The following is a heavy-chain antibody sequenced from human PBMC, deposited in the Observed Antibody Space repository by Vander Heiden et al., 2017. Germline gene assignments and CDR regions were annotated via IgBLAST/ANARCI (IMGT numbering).Heavy chain of an antibody. CDR1: GYTFTSYG. CDR2: ISAYNGNT. J-gene: IGHJ5*02. CDR3: ARDGDDFWSGYSRYNWFDP. Sequence: QVQLVQSGAEVKKPGASVTVSCKASGYTFTSYGISWVRQAPGQGLEWMGWISAYNGNTNYAQKLQGRVTMTTDTSTSTAYMELRSLRSDDTAVYYCARDGDDFWSGYSRYNWFDPWGQGTLVTVSS. V-gene: IGHV1-18*01. D-gene: IGHD3-3*01.